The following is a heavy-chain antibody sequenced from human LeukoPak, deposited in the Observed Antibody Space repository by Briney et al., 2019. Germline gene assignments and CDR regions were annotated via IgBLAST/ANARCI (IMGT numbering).Heavy chain of an antibody. J-gene: IGHJ5*02. Sequence: PSETLSLTCTVSGGSISSGGYFWSWIRQHPGKGLEGIGFIYYSGSTYYNPSLKSRVTISVDTSKNQFSLKLSSVTAADTAVYYCARDGGVATNHLYNNWFDPWGQGTLVTVSS. D-gene: IGHD5-12*01. CDR2: IYYSGST. V-gene: IGHV4-31*03. CDR1: GGSISSGGYF. CDR3: ARDGGVATNHLYNNWFDP.